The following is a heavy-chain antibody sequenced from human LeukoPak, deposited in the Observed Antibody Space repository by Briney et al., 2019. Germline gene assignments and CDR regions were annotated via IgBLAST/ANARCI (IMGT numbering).Heavy chain of an antibody. J-gene: IGHJ4*02. CDR2: INTDESST. Sequence: GGSLSLSCAASGFTFSMYWMHWVRHAPGRGLVCVSRINTDESSTSYADSVKGRFTISRDNAKNTLYLKMNSLRAEDTAVYYCAGVRTTYFDYWGQGTLVTVSS. CDR3: AGVRTTYFDY. CDR1: GFTFSMYW. D-gene: IGHD4-11*01. V-gene: IGHV3-74*01.